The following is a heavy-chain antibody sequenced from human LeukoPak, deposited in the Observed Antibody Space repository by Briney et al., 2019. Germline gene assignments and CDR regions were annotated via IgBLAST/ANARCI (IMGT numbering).Heavy chain of an antibody. CDR2: IYYTGTT. CDR1: GGSISNNY. CDR3: ARGSPIVQH. V-gene: IGHV4-59*01. J-gene: IGHJ1*01. Sequence: PSETLSLTCTVSGGSISNNYWSWIRQPPGKGLEWIGYIYYTGTTDYNPSLRSRVTISVDTSKNQFSLNLNSVTAADTAVYYCARGSPIVQHWGQGTLVTVSS.